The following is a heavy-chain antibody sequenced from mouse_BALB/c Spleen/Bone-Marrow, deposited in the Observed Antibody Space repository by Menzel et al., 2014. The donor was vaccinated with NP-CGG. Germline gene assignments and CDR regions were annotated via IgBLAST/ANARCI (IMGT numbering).Heavy chain of an antibody. D-gene: IGHD2-1*01. J-gene: IGHJ2*01. CDR3: ARRIYYSMGY. V-gene: IGHV1-54*01. CDR2: LNPGSGGT. CDR1: GYAFTNYL. Sequence: VQLVESGAELVRPGTSVKVSCKASGYAFTNYLLEWVKQRPGQGLEWIGVLNPGSGGTNYNEKFKGKATLTADKSSSTAYMQLSSRTSDDSAVYFCARRIYYSMGYWGQGTTLTVSS.